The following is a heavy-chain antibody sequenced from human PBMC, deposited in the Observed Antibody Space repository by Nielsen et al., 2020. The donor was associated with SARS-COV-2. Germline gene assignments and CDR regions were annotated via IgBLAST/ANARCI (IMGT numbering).Heavy chain of an antibody. V-gene: IGHV3-23*01. D-gene: IGHD3-22*01. CDR1: GFTISTYA. CDR2: ISAST. CDR3: AGDGGGGYDIREGLDY. Sequence: GESLKISCVVSGFTISTYAMSWVRQAPGKGLEWVSAISASTYYADSVKGRFTISRDNSKNTLYLQMNSLRAEDTAIYYCAGDGGGGYDIREGLDYWGQGTQVTVSS. J-gene: IGHJ4*02.